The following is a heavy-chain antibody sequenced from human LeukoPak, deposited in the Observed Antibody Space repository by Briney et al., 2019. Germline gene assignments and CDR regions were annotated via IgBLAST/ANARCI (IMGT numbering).Heavy chain of an antibody. CDR2: MNPNSGNT. CDR3: ARGRRSNYGGNFLDYYYGMDV. Sequence: GASVKVSCKASGYTFTSYDINWVRQATGQGLEWMGWMNPNSGNTGYAQKFQGRVTMTRNTSISTAYMELSSLRSEDTAVYYCARGRRSNYGGNFLDYYYGMDVWGQGTTVTVSS. J-gene: IGHJ6*02. CDR1: GYTFTSYD. D-gene: IGHD4-23*01. V-gene: IGHV1-8*01.